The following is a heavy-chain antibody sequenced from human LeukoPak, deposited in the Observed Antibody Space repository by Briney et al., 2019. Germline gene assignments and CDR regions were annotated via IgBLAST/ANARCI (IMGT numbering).Heavy chain of an antibody. CDR1: GYTFTSYD. CDR2: INPNNGGT. Sequence: ASVKVSCKASGYTFTSYDLNWVRQATGQGLEWMGWINPNNGGTNYAQKFQGRVTMTRDTSIGTAYMELSRLRSDDTAVYYCAGGIASYSSSYFDYWGQGALVTVSS. J-gene: IGHJ4*02. V-gene: IGHV1-2*02. D-gene: IGHD1-26*01. CDR3: AGGIASYSSSYFDY.